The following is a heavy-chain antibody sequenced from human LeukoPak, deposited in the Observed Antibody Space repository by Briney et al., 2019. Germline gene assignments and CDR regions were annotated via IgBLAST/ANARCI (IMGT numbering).Heavy chain of an antibody. V-gene: IGHV3-30*18. D-gene: IGHD6-19*01. CDR1: GFTFSSYG. J-gene: IGHJ6*02. CDR2: ISYDGSNK. CDR3: AKGEGWYGYYYYGMDV. Sequence: GRSLRLSCAASGFTFSSYGMHWVRQAPGKGLEWVAVISYDGSNKYYADSVKGRFTISRDNSKNTLYLQMNSLRAEDTAVYYCAKGEGWYGYYYYGMDVWGQGTTVTVSS.